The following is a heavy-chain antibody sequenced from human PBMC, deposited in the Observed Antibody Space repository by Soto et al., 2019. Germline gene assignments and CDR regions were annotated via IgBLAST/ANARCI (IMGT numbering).Heavy chain of an antibody. D-gene: IGHD4-17*01. Sequence: QVQLQESGPGLVKPSETLSLTCTVSGGSISSYYWSWIRQPPGKGLEWIGYIFYSGSTNYNPSLKSRVTISVGTSKNPSSLKLSSVTAADTAVYYCAGRYGDAFDIWGQGTMVTVSS. CDR3: AGRYGDAFDI. CDR1: GGSISSYY. J-gene: IGHJ3*02. V-gene: IGHV4-59*12. CDR2: IFYSGST.